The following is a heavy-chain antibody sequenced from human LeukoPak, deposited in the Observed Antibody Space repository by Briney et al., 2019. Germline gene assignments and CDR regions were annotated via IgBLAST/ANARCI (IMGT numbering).Heavy chain of an antibody. CDR1: GFTFSTYT. CDR2: ISSSSAYI. Sequence: EPGGSLRLSCAASGFTFSTYTMNWVRQAPGKGLEWVSSISSSSAYIYYVDSVKGRFTISRDNAKNSLYLQMNSLRAEDTAVYYCAREDREYYDSSGYYTDWGQGTLVTVSS. J-gene: IGHJ4*02. CDR3: AREDREYYDSSGYYTD. V-gene: IGHV3-21*01. D-gene: IGHD3-22*01.